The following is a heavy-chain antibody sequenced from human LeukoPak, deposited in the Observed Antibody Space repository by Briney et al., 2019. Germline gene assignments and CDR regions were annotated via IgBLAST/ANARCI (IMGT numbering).Heavy chain of an antibody. CDR3: VGGPKTTGVD. D-gene: IGHD4-17*01. CDR1: GFTFGSYW. Sequence: PGGSLRLSCAASGFTFGSYWMSWVRQAPGKGLEWVANIKPDGSEKDYVDSVKGRFTISRDNAKNSLYLQMNSLRAEDTAVYYCVGGPKTTGVDWGQGTLVTVSS. J-gene: IGHJ4*02. CDR2: IKPDGSEK. V-gene: IGHV3-7*01.